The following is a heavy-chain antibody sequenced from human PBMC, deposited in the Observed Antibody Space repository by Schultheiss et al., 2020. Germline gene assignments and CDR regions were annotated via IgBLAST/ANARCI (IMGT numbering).Heavy chain of an antibody. Sequence: SLRLSCAASGFTFSDSYMDWVRQAPGKGLEWVGRIKNKANRYTTEYAASVKGRITISRDDSKNLLYLEMNNLKTEDTAVYFCVRTSSTSDDWGQGTLVTVSS. J-gene: IGHJ4*02. CDR3: VRTSSTSDD. D-gene: IGHD2/OR15-2a*01. CDR1: GFTFSDSY. V-gene: IGHV3-72*01. CDR2: IKNKANRYTT.